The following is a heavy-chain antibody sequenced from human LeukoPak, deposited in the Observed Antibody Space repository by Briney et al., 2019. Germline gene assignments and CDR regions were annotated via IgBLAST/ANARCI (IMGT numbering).Heavy chain of an antibody. D-gene: IGHD6-25*01. CDR1: GYTFTNYG. V-gene: IGHV1-18*01. CDR3: ARDHSGGSQVFDY. J-gene: IGHJ4*02. Sequence: SVRVSCKASGYTFTNYGIAWVRQAPGQGLDRMGWISAYNGNRRYTQKAQDRVTMTTDTCTGTAYMELRDLRFDDTAIYYCARDHSGGSQVFDYWGQGTLVTVSS. CDR2: ISAYNGNR.